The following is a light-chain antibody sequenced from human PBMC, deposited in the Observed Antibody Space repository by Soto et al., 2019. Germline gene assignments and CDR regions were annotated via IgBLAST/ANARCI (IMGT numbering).Light chain of an antibody. J-gene: IGLJ1*01. Sequence: QSVLTQPPSAPGSPGQSVTISCTGTSSDVGAYNYVSWYQQHPGKAPKLMIYEVTNRPSGVPDRFSASKSGNTASLTVSWLQAEDEADYFWSSYAGFNNFVFGTGTKVTVL. CDR2: EVT. V-gene: IGLV2-8*01. CDR1: SSDVGAYNY. CDR3: SSYAGFNNFV.